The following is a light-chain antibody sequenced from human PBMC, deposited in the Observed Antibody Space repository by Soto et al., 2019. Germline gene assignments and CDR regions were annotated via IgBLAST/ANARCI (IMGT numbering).Light chain of an antibody. CDR3: QQYNNWPWT. V-gene: IGKV3-15*01. Sequence: EIVMTQSPATLSVSPGERASLSCRASQSVSSKLAWYKQKPGQAPRILIYSASTRATGIPARFSGSGSGTEFTLTISSLKSEDFEVYYCQQYNNWPWTFGQGTKVDIK. CDR1: QSVSSK. CDR2: SAS. J-gene: IGKJ1*01.